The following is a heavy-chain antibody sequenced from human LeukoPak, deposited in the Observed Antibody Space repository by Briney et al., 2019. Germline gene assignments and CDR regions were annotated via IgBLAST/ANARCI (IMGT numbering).Heavy chain of an antibody. Sequence: GGSLRLSCVVSGFTFSSQAMSWVRQAPGKGLEWIAGISESGDVTFHVDSVKGRFTISRDNSRNTLFLQMDSLRVEDTAVYYCAKDPEFWGQGTLVTVSS. D-gene: IGHD3-10*01. CDR1: GFTFSSQA. J-gene: IGHJ4*02. CDR3: AKDPEF. V-gene: IGHV3-23*01. CDR2: ISESGDVT.